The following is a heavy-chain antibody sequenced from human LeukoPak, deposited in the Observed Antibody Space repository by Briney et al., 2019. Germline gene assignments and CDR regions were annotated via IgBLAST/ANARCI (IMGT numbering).Heavy chain of an antibody. CDR1: GFTFRRDW. CDR2: VIRDGSFT. D-gene: IGHD5-24*01. J-gene: IGHJ4*02. CDR3: VRDGDDFNFDY. Sequence: GGSLRLSCAASGFTFRRDWMHWVRQAPGKGLEWVSRVIRDGSFTNYADSVKGRFTISRDNAKNTLYLQMSSLRAEDTAVYFCVRDGDDFNFDYWGQGSLVTVSS. V-gene: IGHV3-74*01.